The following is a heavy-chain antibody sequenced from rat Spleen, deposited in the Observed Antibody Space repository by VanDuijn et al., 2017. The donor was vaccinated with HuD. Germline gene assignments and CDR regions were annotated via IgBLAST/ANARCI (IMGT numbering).Heavy chain of an antibody. CDR2: IKYSGNT. D-gene: IGHD1-12*02. V-gene: IGHV3-1*01. Sequence: EVQLQESGPGLVTPSQSLSLTCSVTGYSITSSYRWNWIRKFPGNRMEWMGYIKYSGNTGYNPSLRSRISITRDTSKNQFFLQLNSVTTEDTATYYCARSDYDGTYYYGWFAYWGQGTLVTVSS. CDR1: GYSITSSY. J-gene: IGHJ3*01. CDR3: ARSDYDGTYYYGWFAY.